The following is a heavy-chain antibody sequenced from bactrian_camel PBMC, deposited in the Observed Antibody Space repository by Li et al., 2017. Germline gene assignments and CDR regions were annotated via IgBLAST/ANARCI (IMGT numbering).Heavy chain of an antibody. CDR1: GFTFSGYD. J-gene: IGHJ6*01. Sequence: HVQLVESGGGLVQPGGSLRLSCAASGFTFSGYDMSWVRQAPGKGLEWVSGVHTTIGTPFYADSVKGRFTISKDNAKNTLYLQMNSLKPEDTAMYFCAARRYGCIWPLRASDFGYWGQGTQVTVS. CDR2: VHTTIGTP. D-gene: IGHD6*01. V-gene: IGHV3-2*01. CDR3: AARRYGCIWPLRASDFGY.